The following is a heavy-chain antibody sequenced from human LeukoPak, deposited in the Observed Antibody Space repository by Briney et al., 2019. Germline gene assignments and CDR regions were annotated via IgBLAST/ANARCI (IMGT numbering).Heavy chain of an antibody. V-gene: IGHV1-69*05. Sequence: SVKVSCKASGGTFSSYANSWVRQAPGQGLEWMGGIIPIFGTANYAQKFQGRVTMTTDKSTSTTYMELRSLTSDDTAVYYCARDVPGSIGTTARFDPRGQGTLVTVSS. D-gene: IGHD1-1*01. CDR2: IIPIFGTA. CDR1: GGTFSSYA. CDR3: ARDVPGSIGTTARFDP. J-gene: IGHJ5*02.